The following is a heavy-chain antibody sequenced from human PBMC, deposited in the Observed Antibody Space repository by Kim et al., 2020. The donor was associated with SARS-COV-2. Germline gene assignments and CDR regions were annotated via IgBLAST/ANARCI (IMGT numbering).Heavy chain of an antibody. CDR1: GGSVSSSSFY. Sequence: SETLSLTCTVSGGSVSSSSFYWGWIRQPPGKGLEWIGNIYYSGSTYYTPSLKSRITISVDTSKNQFSLKLSSVTAEDTAVYYCARRNYDFWSGYSDNWFDPWGQGTLVTVSS. CDR3: ARRNYDFWSGYSDNWFDP. D-gene: IGHD3-3*01. J-gene: IGHJ5*02. V-gene: IGHV4-39*01. CDR2: IYYSGST.